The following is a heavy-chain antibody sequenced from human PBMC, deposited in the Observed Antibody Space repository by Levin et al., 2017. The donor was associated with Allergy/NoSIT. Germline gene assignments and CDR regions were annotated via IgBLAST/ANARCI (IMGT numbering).Heavy chain of an antibody. V-gene: IGHV3-30*04. CDR2: ISYDGSNK. D-gene: IGHD3-10*01. J-gene: IGHJ6*02. Sequence: GESLKISCAASGFTFSSYAMHWVRQAPGKGLEWVAVISYDGSNKYYADSVKGRFTISRDNSKNTLYLQMNSLRAEDTAVYYCARAEYYGSGSPRPYYYYGMDVWGQGTTVTVSS. CDR3: ARAEYYGSGSPRPYYYYGMDV. CDR1: GFTFSSYA.